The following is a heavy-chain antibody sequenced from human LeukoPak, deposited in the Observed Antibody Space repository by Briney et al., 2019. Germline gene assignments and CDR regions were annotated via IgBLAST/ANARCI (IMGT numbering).Heavy chain of an antibody. V-gene: IGHV3-21*01. Sequence: GGSLRLSCAASGFTFSSYSMNWVRQAPGKGLEWVSSISSSSYIYYADSVKGRFTISRDNAKNSLYLQMNSLRAEDTAVYYCARGWFGESYLATNHWGQGTLVTVSS. J-gene: IGHJ4*02. CDR1: GFTFSSYS. D-gene: IGHD3-10*01. CDR2: ISSSSYI. CDR3: ARGWFGESYLATNH.